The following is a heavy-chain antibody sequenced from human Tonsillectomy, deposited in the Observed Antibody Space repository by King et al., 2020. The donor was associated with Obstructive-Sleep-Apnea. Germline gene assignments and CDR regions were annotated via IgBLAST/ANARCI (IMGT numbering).Heavy chain of an antibody. CDR1: GYSISSGYF. CDR3: ARVDWNPDY. V-gene: IGHV4-38-2*02. D-gene: IGHD1-1*01. Sequence: QLQESGPGLVKSSETLSLTCSVSGYSISSGYFWGWIRQPPGEGLQWIGSIYLTGITYYNFSLKSRVTISVDTSKNQFSLELTSVTATDTAVYYCARVDWNPDYWGQGTLVTVSS. CDR2: IYLTGIT. J-gene: IGHJ4*02.